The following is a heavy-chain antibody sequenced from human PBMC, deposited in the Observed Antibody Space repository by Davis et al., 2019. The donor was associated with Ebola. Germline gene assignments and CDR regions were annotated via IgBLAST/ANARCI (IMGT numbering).Heavy chain of an antibody. Sequence: GESLKISCAASGFTFSSYGMHWVRQAPGKGLEWVAVISYDGSNKYYADSVKGRFTISRDNSKNTLYLQTNSLRAEDTAVYYCAKGGNHDIWNGYLRYDMDVWGKGTTVTVSS. J-gene: IGHJ6*04. V-gene: IGHV3-30*18. CDR2: ISYDGSNK. CDR3: AKGGNHDIWNGYLRYDMDV. D-gene: IGHD3-3*01. CDR1: GFTFSSYG.